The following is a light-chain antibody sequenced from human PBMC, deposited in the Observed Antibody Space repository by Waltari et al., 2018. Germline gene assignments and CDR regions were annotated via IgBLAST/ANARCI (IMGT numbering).Light chain of an antibody. CDR3: QQYYISPLT. J-gene: IGKJ4*01. V-gene: IGKV3-20*01. CDR1: QTVRATY. CDR2: GAS. Sequence: ESATRSGRASQTVRATYLACYQQRPGQAPTLLIYGASSRATGVPDRFSGSGSGTDFSLTISSLEPEDFAVYYCQQYYISPLTFGGGTKVEIK.